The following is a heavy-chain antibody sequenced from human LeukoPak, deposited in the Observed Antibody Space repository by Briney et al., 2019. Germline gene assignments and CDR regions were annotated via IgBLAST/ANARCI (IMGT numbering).Heavy chain of an antibody. CDR1: GYTFIRYG. Sequence: ASVKVSCKASGYTFIRYGINWVRQAPGQGLEWMGWISGYNEKTNYAQKFQGRVTMTTDTSTSTAYMELRRLRSDDTAVYYCARDPGSFLSGSGWLNWFEPWGQGTLLTVSS. CDR3: ARDPGSFLSGSGWLNWFEP. CDR2: ISGYNEKT. J-gene: IGHJ5*02. D-gene: IGHD6-19*01. V-gene: IGHV1-18*01.